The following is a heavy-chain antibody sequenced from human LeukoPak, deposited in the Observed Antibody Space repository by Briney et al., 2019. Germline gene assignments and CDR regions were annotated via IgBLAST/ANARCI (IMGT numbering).Heavy chain of an antibody. J-gene: IGHJ6*02. D-gene: IGHD3-3*01. CDR3: AKDLGPEYYDFWSGYSNYGMDV. Sequence: GGSLRLSCAASGFTVSSNYMSWVRQAPGKGLEWVSVIYSGGSTYYADSVKGRFTISRDNSKNTLYLQMNSLRAEDTAVYYCAKDLGPEYYDFWSGYSNYGMDVWGQGTTVTVSS. CDR1: GFTVSSNY. V-gene: IGHV3-53*01. CDR2: IYSGGST.